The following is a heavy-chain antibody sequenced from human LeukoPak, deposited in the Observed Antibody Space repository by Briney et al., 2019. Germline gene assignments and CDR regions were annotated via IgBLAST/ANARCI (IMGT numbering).Heavy chain of an antibody. CDR1: GGTFSSYA. V-gene: IGHV1-69*05. CDR3: ARDPIGGAVAGTTQN. J-gene: IGHJ4*02. CDR2: IIPIFGTA. D-gene: IGHD6-19*01. Sequence: SVKVSCKASGGTFSSYAISWVRQAPGQGLEWMGGIIPIFGTANYAQKFQGRVTITTDESTSTAYMELSSLRSEDTAVYYCARDPIGGAVAGTTQNWGRGTLVTVSS.